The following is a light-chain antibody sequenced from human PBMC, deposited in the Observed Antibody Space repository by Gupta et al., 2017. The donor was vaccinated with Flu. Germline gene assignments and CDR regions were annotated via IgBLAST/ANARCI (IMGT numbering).Light chain of an antibody. Sequence: PSSLSASVGDRVTITCRASQRISNYLNWYQQKPGKAPKLLIYAASRLQSGVPSRFSGSGSGTDFTLTISSLQPEDFATYYCQQSDSTPWTFGQGTKVEIK. V-gene: IGKV1-39*01. CDR2: AAS. J-gene: IGKJ1*01. CDR3: QQSDSTPWT. CDR1: QRISNY.